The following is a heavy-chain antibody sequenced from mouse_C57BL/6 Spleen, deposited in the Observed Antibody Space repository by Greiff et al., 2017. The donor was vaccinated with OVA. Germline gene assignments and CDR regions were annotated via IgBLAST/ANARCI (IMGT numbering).Heavy chain of an antibody. D-gene: IGHD3-2*02. CDR1: GYTFTSST. CDR3: ARLGGSGPLMDY. Sequence: VQLQQSGAELARPGASVKMSCKASGYTFTSSTMHWVKQRPGQGLEWIGYINPSSGYTKYNQKFKDKATLTADKSSSTAYMQLSSLTSEDSAVYYCARLGGSGPLMDYWGQGTSVTVSS. J-gene: IGHJ4*01. CDR2: INPSSGYT. V-gene: IGHV1-4*01.